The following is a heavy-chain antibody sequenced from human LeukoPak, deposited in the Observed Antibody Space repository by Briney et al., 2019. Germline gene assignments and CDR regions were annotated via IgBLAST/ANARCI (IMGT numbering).Heavy chain of an antibody. CDR3: ARTRYYYNSRSYGAPYYFDY. D-gene: IGHD3-10*01. CDR2: VYFSGST. V-gene: IGHV4-59*08. CDR1: GGSISIYY. Sequence: SETLSLTCTISGGSISIYYWSWIRQTPGKGLEWIGYVYFSGSTTYNPSLKSRVAISVDTSKNQFSLKLSSVTAADTAVYYCARTRYYYNSRSYGAPYYFDYWGQGTLVTVSS. J-gene: IGHJ4*02.